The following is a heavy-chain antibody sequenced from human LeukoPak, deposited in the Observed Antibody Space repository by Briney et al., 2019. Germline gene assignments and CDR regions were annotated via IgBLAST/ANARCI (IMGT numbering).Heavy chain of an antibody. CDR3: AKDYMAHPLRPNWLDP. CDR2: IFPSGGEI. CDR1: GFTFSTFA. V-gene: IGHV3-23*01. Sequence: GGSLRLSCAASGFTFSTFAMIWVRQPPGKGLEWVSSIFPSGGEIHYADSVRGRFTTSRDNSKSTLSLQMNSLRAEDTGVYYCAKDYMAHPLRPNWLDPWGQGTLVTVSS. J-gene: IGHJ5*02. D-gene: IGHD2-21*01.